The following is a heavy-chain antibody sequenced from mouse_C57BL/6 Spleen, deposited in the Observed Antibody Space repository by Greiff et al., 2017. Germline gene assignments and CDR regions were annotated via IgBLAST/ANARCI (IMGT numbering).Heavy chain of an antibody. Sequence: QVHVKQPGAELVKPGASVKMSCKASGYTFTSYWITWVKQRPGQGLEWIGDIYPGSGSTNYNEKFKSKATLTVDTSSSTAYMQLSSLTSEDSAVYYGARRITTVVEAWFAYWGQGTLVTVSA. V-gene: IGHV1-55*01. J-gene: IGHJ3*01. CDR2: IYPGSGST. CDR3: ARRITTVVEAWFAY. CDR1: GYTFTSYW. D-gene: IGHD1-1*01.